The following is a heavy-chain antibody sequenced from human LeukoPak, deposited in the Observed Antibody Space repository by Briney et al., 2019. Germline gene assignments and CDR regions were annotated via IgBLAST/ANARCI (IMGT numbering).Heavy chain of an antibody. V-gene: IGHV4-30-4*08. CDR2: IYYSGST. D-gene: IGHD2-2*01. Sequence: SQTLSLTCTVSGGSISSGDYYWSWIRQPPGKGLEWIGYIYYSGSTYYNPSLKSRVTISVDTSKNQFSLKLSSETAADTAVYYCARGGIVVVPAAIPNWFDPWGQGTLVTVSS. CDR1: GGSISSGDYY. J-gene: IGHJ5*02. CDR3: ARGGIVVVPAAIPNWFDP.